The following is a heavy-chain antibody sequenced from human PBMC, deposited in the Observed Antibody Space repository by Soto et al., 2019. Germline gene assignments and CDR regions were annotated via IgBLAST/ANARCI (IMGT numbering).Heavy chain of an antibody. Sequence: SETLSLTCTVSGGSISSYYWTWIRQPPGKGLEWIGYMYYSGSTNYNPSLKSRVTISVDTSKNQFSLKLSSVTAADTAVYYCAKDSGYNYGYFRWFDPWGQGTLVTVSS. CDR3: AKDSGYNYGYFRWFDP. J-gene: IGHJ5*02. CDR1: GGSISSYY. D-gene: IGHD5-18*01. V-gene: IGHV4-59*01. CDR2: MYYSGST.